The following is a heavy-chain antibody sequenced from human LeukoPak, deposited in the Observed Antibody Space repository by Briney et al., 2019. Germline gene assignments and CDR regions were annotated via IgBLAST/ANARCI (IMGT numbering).Heavy chain of an antibody. CDR1: GGTFSSYA. J-gene: IGHJ5*02. D-gene: IGHD5-18*01. Sequence: SVKVSCKASGGTFSSYAISWVRQAPGQGLEWMGGIIPIFGTANYAQKFQGRVTITADKSTSTAYMELSSLRSEDTAVYYCAREEIQLWLGGDWWFDPWGQGTLVTVSS. V-gene: IGHV1-69*06. CDR2: IIPIFGTA. CDR3: AREEIQLWLGGDWWFDP.